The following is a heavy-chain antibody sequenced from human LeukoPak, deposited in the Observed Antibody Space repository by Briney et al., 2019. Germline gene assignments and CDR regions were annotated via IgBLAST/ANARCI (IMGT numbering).Heavy chain of an antibody. CDR1: GYSMSSGYY. CDR3: ATSGWYLLPGVY. J-gene: IGHJ4*02. D-gene: IGHD6-19*01. CDR2: MHHTGST. V-gene: IGHV4-38-2*02. Sequence: SETLSLTCTVSGYSMSSGYYWGWIRQPPERGLEWIGSMHHTGSTYYNPSLESRVTISVDTSKNQFSLKLSSVTAADTAVYYCATSGWYLLPGVYWGQGTLVTVSS.